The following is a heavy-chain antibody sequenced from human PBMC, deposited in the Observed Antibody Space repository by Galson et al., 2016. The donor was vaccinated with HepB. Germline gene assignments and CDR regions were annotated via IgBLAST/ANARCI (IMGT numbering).Heavy chain of an antibody. CDR3: ARMRTLYYGWGTGPKHYYYMDV. V-gene: IGHV4-31*03. J-gene: IGHJ6*03. CDR1: GAYINSGGFY. Sequence: TLSLTCTVSGAYINSGGFYWNWIRHHPGQGLQWIAYIDYSGKTAYNPSLQSRISISMDTSNDQFSLNLTSMTAADTAVYYCARMRTLYYGWGTGPKHYYYMDVWGKGTTVTGSS. CDR2: IDYSGKT. D-gene: IGHD3-10*01.